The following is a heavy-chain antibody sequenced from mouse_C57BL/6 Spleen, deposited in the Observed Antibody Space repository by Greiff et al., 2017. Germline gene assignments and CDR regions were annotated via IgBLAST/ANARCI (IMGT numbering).Heavy chain of an antibody. J-gene: IGHJ2*01. CDR2: IRYDGSN. V-gene: IGHV3-6*01. Sequence: EVQLVESGPGLVKPSPSLSFTCSVTGYSITSGYYWNWIRQFPGNKLEWMGYIRYDGSNNYNPSLKKRIAITRDTSTNQFFLKLNSVTTEDTATYYCASGYDYGAGYYFGYWGQGTTLTVSS. CDR3: ASGYDYGAGYYFGY. D-gene: IGHD2-4*01. CDR1: GYSITSGYY.